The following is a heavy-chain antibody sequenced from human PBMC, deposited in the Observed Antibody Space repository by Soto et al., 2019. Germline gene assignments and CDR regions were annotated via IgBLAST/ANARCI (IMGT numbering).Heavy chain of an antibody. J-gene: IGHJ4*02. Sequence: SETLSLTCTVSGGSISSGGYYWSWIRQHPGKGLEWIGYIYYSGSTYYNPSLKSRVTISVDTSKNQFSLKLSSVTAADTAVYYCATFKTPRWALFDYWGQGTLVTVSS. D-gene: IGHD1-26*01. CDR2: IYYSGST. CDR3: ATFKTPRWALFDY. V-gene: IGHV4-31*03. CDR1: GGSISSGGYY.